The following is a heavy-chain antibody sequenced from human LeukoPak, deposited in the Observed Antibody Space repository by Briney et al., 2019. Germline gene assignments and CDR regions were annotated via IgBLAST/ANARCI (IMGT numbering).Heavy chain of an antibody. Sequence: GGSLRLSCAASGFSFSPYSMNWVRQAPGKGLEWVSSISSGGAYIYYADSVKGRFTLSRDNAKNSLYLQMNSLRAEDTSVYYCARGYCSGGSCYEGYYFDYWGQGTLVTVSS. D-gene: IGHD2-15*01. CDR2: ISSGGAYI. J-gene: IGHJ4*02. CDR1: GFSFSPYS. V-gene: IGHV3-21*03. CDR3: ARGYCSGGSCYEGYYFDY.